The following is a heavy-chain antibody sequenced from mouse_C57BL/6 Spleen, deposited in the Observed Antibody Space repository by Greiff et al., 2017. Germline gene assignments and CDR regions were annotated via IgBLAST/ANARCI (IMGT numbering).Heavy chain of an antibody. CDR1: GYSFTGYF. CDR3: ARGGLRPYWYFDV. V-gene: IGHV1-20*01. J-gene: IGHJ1*03. D-gene: IGHD2-4*01. Sequence: VQLQQSGPELVKPGDSVKISCKASGYSFTGYFMNWVMQSHGKSLELIERINPYNGDTFYNQKFKGNATLTVDKSSSTAHMELRSLTSEEAAVYYCARGGLRPYWYFDVWGTGTTVTVCS. CDR2: INPYNGDT.